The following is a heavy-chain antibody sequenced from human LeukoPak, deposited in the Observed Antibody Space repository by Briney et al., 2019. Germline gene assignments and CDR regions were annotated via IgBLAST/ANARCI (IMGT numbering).Heavy chain of an antibody. J-gene: IGHJ4*02. D-gene: IGHD3-22*01. Sequence: SGGSLRLSCAASRFTFSSSWITWVRQAPGKGLEWVSGISWNSGSIGYADSVKGRFTISRDNAKNSLYLQMNSLRAEDTALYYCAKDTSYYYDSSGSTGGGYFDYWGQGTLVTVSS. V-gene: IGHV3-9*01. CDR2: ISWNSGSI. CDR1: RFTFSSSW. CDR3: AKDTSYYYDSSGSTGGGYFDY.